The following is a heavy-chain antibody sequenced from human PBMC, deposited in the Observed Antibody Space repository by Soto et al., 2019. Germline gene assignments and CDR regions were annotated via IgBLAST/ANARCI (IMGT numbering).Heavy chain of an antibody. Sequence: QVQLQQWGAGLLKPSETLSLTCAVYGGSFSGYYWSWIRQPPGKGLEWIGEINHSGSTNYNPSLKSRVTIPIYTSKNQFSLKLSSVTAADTAVYYCARGHRWSRRTILSPVDYWGQGTLVTVSS. CDR3: ARGHRWSRRTILSPVDY. J-gene: IGHJ4*02. CDR2: INHSGST. CDR1: GGSFSGYY. V-gene: IGHV4-34*01. D-gene: IGHD2-15*01.